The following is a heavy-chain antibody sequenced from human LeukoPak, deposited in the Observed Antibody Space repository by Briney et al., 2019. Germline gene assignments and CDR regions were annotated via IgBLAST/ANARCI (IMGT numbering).Heavy chain of an antibody. CDR3: ARNSCPSGSCYDNRGYFDY. V-gene: IGHV4-4*02. D-gene: IGHD2-15*01. J-gene: IGHJ4*02. CDR1: GGSISSSNW. Sequence: SETLSLTCAVSGGSISSSNWWSWVRQPPGKGLEWIGEIYHSGSTNYNPSLKSRVTISVDKSKNQFSLKLSSVTAADTAVYYCARNSCPSGSCYDNRGYFDYWGQGTLVTVSS. CDR2: IYHSGST.